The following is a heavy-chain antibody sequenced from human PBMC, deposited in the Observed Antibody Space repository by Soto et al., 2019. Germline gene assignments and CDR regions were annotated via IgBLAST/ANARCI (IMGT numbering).Heavy chain of an antibody. Sequence: SDTLSLPCTVSGGSISRYYWSWIRQPPGKGLEWIGYIYYSGSTNYNPSLKSRVTISVDTSKNQFSLKLSSVTAADTAVYYCARTSTVYWFDPWGQGTLVTVSS. V-gene: IGHV4-59*01. J-gene: IGHJ5*02. D-gene: IGHD4-4*01. CDR3: ARTSTVYWFDP. CDR2: IYYSGST. CDR1: GGSISRYY.